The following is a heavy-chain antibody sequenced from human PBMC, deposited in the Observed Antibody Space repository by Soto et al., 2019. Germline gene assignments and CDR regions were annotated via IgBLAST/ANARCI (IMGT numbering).Heavy chain of an antibody. J-gene: IGHJ4*02. CDR3: ARHIHNQGFEYYFDS. CDR1: GGSITSSGSA. CDR2: IDYSGNI. Sequence: NPSETLSLTCNASGGSITSSGSAWGWIRQSPGKGLEWIGTIDYSGNIYYIPSLESRITISVDTSKNQISLKLSSVTAADTAVYNCARHIHNQGFEYYFDSWGQGTLVTVSS. V-gene: IGHV4-39*01. D-gene: IGHD1-1*01.